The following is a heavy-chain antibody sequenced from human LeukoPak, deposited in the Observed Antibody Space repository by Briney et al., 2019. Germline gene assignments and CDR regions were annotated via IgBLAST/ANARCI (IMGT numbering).Heavy chain of an antibody. V-gene: IGHV3-7*01. CDR1: GFTFSSYW. CDR3: ARVLLRLGELSLPFEY. J-gene: IGHJ4*02. CDR2: IKQDGSEK. Sequence: GGSLRLSCAASGFTFSSYWMSWVRQVPGKGLEWVANIKQDGSEKYYVDSVKGRFTISRDNAKNSLYLQMNSLRAEDAAVYYCARVLLRLGELSLPFEYWGQGTLVTVSS. D-gene: IGHD3-16*02.